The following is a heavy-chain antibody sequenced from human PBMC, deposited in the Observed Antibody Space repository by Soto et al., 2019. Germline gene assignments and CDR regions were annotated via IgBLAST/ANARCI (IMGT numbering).Heavy chain of an antibody. CDR1: GFTFSDYY. CDR3: ARNTISAAGADYYGLDV. CDR2: MSSSGVTV. J-gene: IGHJ6*02. V-gene: IGHV3-11*01. Sequence: PGGSLRLSCAGSGFTFSDYYMGWIRQAPGQGLEWVSYMSSSGVTVFYADSVKGRFTISRDNAKNSLYLQMYSLRAEDSAVYYCARNTISAAGADYYGLDVWGQGTTVTVSS. D-gene: IGHD6-13*01.